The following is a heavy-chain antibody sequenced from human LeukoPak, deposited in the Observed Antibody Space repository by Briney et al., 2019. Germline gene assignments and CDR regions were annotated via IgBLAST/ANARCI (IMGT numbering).Heavy chain of an antibody. CDR2: IYYSGST. Sequence: SETLSLTCTVSGGSISSSSYYWGWIPQPPGKGLEWFGSIYYSGSTYYNPSLKSRVTISVDASKNQFSLKLSSVTAADTAVYYCARWVITMVRGVRFDPWGQGTLVTVSS. D-gene: IGHD3-10*01. CDR1: GGSISSSSYY. CDR3: ARWVITMVRGVRFDP. J-gene: IGHJ5*02. V-gene: IGHV4-39*07.